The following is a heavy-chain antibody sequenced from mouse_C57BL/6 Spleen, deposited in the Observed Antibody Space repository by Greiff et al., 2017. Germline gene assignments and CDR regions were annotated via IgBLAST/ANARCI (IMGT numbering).Heavy chain of an antibody. Sequence: QVQLKQSGPELVKPGASVKISCKASGYAFSSYWMNWVKQRPGKGLEWIGRIYPGDGDTNYNGKFKGKATLTADKSSSTAYMQLSSLTSEDSAVYFCAREYYGRNYFDYWGQGTTLTVSS. J-gene: IGHJ2*01. CDR2: IYPGDGDT. CDR1: GYAFSSYW. V-gene: IGHV1-82*01. CDR3: AREYYGRNYFDY. D-gene: IGHD1-1*01.